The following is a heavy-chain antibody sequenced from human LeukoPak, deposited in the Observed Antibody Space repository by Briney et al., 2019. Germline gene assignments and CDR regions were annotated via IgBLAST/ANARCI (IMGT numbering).Heavy chain of an antibody. Sequence: SESLSLTCTVSGGSISSYYMSWVRQPPGKGLEWIGYIYYSGSTNYNPSLKTRFTISVDTSKTQFSLKLSSVTAADTAVYYCARSITGTTFYYYGMYVWGKGTTVTVSS. J-gene: IGHJ6*04. D-gene: IGHD1-20*01. CDR1: GGSISSYY. CDR3: ARSITGTTFYYYGMYV. CDR2: IYYSGST. V-gene: IGHV4-59*01.